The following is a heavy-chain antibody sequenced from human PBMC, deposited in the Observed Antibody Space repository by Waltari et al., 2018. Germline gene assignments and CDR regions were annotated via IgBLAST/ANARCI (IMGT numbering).Heavy chain of an antibody. CDR3: AHMKDYYDSSGYRANFDY. D-gene: IGHD3-22*01. CDR1: GFSLSTSGVG. Sequence: QITLKESGPTLVKPTQTLTLTCTFSGFSLSTSGVGVGWIRQPPGKALEWLALIYWNDDKRYSPSLKSRLTITKDTSRNQVVLTMTNMDPVDTATYNCAHMKDYYDSSGYRANFDYWGQGTLVTVSS. CDR2: IYWNDDK. J-gene: IGHJ4*02. V-gene: IGHV2-5*01.